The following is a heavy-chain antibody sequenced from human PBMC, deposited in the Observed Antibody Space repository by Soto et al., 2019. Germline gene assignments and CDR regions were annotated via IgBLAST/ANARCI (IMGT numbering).Heavy chain of an antibody. CDR2: INPSGGST. CDR3: ARDLKQLVAFNWFDP. V-gene: IGHV1-46*01. J-gene: IGHJ5*02. D-gene: IGHD6-6*01. Sequence: EASVKVSCKASGYTFTSYYMHWVRQAPGQGLEWMGIINPSGGSTSYAQKFQGRVTMTRDTSTSTVYMELSSLRSEDTAVYYCARDLKQLVAFNWFDPWGQGTLVTAPQ. CDR1: GYTFTSYY.